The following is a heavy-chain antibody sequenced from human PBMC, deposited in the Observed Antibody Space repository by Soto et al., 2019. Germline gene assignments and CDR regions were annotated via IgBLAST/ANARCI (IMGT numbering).Heavy chain of an antibody. CDR2: IIPIFGTA. V-gene: IGHV1-69*13. J-gene: IGHJ4*02. Sequence: GASVKVSCKASGGTFSSYAISWVRQAPGQGLEWMGGIIPIFGTANYAQKFQGRVTITADESTSTAYMELSSLRSEDTAVYYCARGITAMVKESFDYWGQGTLVTVSS. CDR3: ARGITAMVKESFDY. CDR1: GGTFSSYA. D-gene: IGHD5-18*01.